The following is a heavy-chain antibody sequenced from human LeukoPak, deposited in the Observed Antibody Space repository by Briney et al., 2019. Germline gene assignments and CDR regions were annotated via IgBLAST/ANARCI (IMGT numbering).Heavy chain of an antibody. CDR2: IKHDGGEK. CDR3: ARSLGRFYYGMDV. D-gene: IGHD1-26*01. V-gene: IGHV3-7*03. J-gene: IGHJ6*02. CDR1: GFTFNNFW. Sequence: GGSLRLSCADSGFTFNNFWMSWVRQAPGKGLEWVANIKHDGGEKYYVDSVRGRFTISKDDARNSVNLQMNNLRVEDTAVYYCARSLGRFYYGMDVWGQGTTVTVSS.